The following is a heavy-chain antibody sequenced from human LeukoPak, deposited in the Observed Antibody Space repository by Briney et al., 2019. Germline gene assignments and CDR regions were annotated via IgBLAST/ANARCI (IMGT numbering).Heavy chain of an antibody. CDR3: ARAKHYSGSGSSCFQDY. D-gene: IGHD3-10*01. CDR2: IQHDGSGE. V-gene: IGHV3-7*05. J-gene: IGHJ4*02. CDR1: GFXFISYY. Sequence: GGSPILSCAATGFXFISYYMTCCRQPPGKGLVWLVDIQHDGSGEYYVLSVKGRFTISRDNAKNPLFLQMNSLRAEDTAVYYCARAKHYSGSGSSCFQDYWGQGTLVTVSS.